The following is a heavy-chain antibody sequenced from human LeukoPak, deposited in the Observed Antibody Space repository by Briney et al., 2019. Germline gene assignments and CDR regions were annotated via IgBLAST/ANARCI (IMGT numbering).Heavy chain of an antibody. CDR3: ARGVGGYYGMDV. Sequence: GGSLRLSCAASGFTFSNYWMNWVRQAPGKGLVWISRINSDGSSTSYADSVKGRFTISRDNAKNTLYLQISSLRVEDTAVFYCARGVGGYYGMDVWGRGTTVTVSS. J-gene: IGHJ6*02. CDR2: INSDGSST. CDR1: GFTFSNYW. V-gene: IGHV3-74*01. D-gene: IGHD1-26*01.